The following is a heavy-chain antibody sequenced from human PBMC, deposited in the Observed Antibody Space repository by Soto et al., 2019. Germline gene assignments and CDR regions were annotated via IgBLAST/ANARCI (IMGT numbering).Heavy chain of an antibody. V-gene: IGHV3-30-3*01. CDR2: ISYDGSNK. J-gene: IGHJ2*01. CDR1: GFTFSSYA. CDR3: ARPLWRDDYNGGYFDL. D-gene: IGHD4-4*01. Sequence: QVQLVESGGGVVQPGRSLRLSCAASGFTFSSYAMHWVRQAPGKGLEWVAVISYDGSNKYYADSVKGRFTISRDNSKNTLYLQMSSRRAEDRAVCCCARPLWRDDYNGGYFDLWGRGTLVTVSS.